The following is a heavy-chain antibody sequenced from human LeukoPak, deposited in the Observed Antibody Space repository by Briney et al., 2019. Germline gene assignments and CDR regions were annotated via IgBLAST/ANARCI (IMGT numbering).Heavy chain of an antibody. D-gene: IGHD2-15*01. Sequence: ASVKVSCKASGYTFTSYGISWVRQAPGQGLEWMGWISAYNGNTNYAQKLQGRVTMTTDTSTSTAYMELRSLRSDDTAVYYCARGRFCSGGSCFTDAFDIWGQGTMVTVSS. CDR1: GYTFTSYG. V-gene: IGHV1-18*01. J-gene: IGHJ3*02. CDR2: ISAYNGNT. CDR3: ARGRFCSGGSCFTDAFDI.